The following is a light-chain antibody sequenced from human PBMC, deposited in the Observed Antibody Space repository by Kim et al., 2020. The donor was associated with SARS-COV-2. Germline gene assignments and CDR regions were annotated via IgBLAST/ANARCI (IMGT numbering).Light chain of an antibody. CDR1: TGAVTSAYF. J-gene: IGLJ3*02. Sequence: PGGTVTLTCASSTGAVTSAYFPNWFQQRPGQAPRPLIYTLSTNHSWTPARFSGSLLGGKAALTLSGVQPEDEAEYYCLLYFGGFWVFGGGTQLTVL. CDR3: LLYFGGFWV. CDR2: TLS. V-gene: IGLV7-43*01.